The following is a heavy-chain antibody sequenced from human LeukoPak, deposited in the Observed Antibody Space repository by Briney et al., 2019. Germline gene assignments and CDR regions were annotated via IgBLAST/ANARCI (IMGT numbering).Heavy chain of an antibody. J-gene: IGHJ4*02. CDR1: GYTFTSYY. CDR2: INPHSGGT. Sequence: ASVKVSCKASGYTFTSYYMHWVRQAPGQGLEWMGWINPHSGGTNYAQEFQGRVTMTRDTSISTAYMELSRLRSDDTAVYYCARDSRRGSRDGECWGQGTLVTVSS. CDR3: ARDSRRGSRDGEC. V-gene: IGHV1-2*02. D-gene: IGHD5-24*01.